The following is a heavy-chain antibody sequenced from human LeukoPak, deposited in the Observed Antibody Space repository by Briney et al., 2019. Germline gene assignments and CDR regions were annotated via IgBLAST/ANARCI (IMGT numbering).Heavy chain of an antibody. J-gene: IGHJ6*03. CDR1: GFTFRSYE. Sequence: SGGSLRLSCEASGFTFRSYEMNWVRQAPGKGLEWISYISSRGSTTYYADSVKGRFTISRDNAKNSLYPQMNSLRAEDTAVYYCARSHEYYYYMDVWGKGTTVTVSS. CDR2: ISSRGSTT. V-gene: IGHV3-48*03. CDR3: ARSHEYYYYMDV.